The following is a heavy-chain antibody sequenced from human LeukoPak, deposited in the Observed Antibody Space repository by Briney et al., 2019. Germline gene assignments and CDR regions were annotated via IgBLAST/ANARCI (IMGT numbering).Heavy chain of an antibody. CDR1: GFTFSSYA. CDR3: AKDGITYYYDSSGSQGVDY. J-gene: IGHJ4*02. V-gene: IGHV3-23*01. D-gene: IGHD3-22*01. Sequence: GGSLRLSCAASGFTFSSYAMSWVRQAPGKGLEWVSAISGSGGSTYYADSVKGRFTISRDNSKNTLYLQMNSLGAEDTAVYYCAKDGITYYYDSSGSQGVDYWGQGTLVTVSS. CDR2: ISGSGGST.